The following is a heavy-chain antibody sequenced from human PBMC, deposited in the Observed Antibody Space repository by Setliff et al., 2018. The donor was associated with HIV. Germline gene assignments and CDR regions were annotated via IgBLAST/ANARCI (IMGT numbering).Heavy chain of an antibody. Sequence: PSETLSLTCSVSGDSIGTYYWNWIRQTPGKRLEWIGFFYYGGSTDYNPALKNRVAISVDTSRNRVSLKMTSVTAADTAVYYCARWGGPGLQLVPFDYWGQGTLVTVSS. V-gene: IGHV4-59*01. J-gene: IGHJ4*02. D-gene: IGHD6-13*01. CDR3: ARWGGPGLQLVPFDY. CDR1: GDSIGTYY. CDR2: FYYGGST.